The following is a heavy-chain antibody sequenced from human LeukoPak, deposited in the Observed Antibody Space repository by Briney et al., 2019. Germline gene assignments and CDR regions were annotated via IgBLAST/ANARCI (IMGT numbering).Heavy chain of an antibody. D-gene: IGHD5-12*01. V-gene: IGHV5-51*01. J-gene: IGHJ5*02. CDR2: IYPGDSDT. CDR1: GSSFTSYW. CDR3: ARESVATIAGNWFDP. Sequence: GESLKISCKGSGSSFTSYWIGWVRQMPGKGLEWMGIIYPGDSDTRYSPSFQGQVTISADKSISTAYLQWSSLKASDTAMYYCARESVATIAGNWFDPWGQGTLVTVSS.